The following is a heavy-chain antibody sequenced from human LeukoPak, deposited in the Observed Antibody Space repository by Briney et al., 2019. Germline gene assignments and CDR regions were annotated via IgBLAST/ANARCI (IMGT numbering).Heavy chain of an antibody. V-gene: IGHV3-74*01. CDR3: AKGGLRDGYRYAS. D-gene: IGHD5-24*01. Sequence: PGGSLRLSCAASGFTLSRYWMHWVRQAPGEGLVWVSRINSDGSKIDYADFAKGRFTISRDNSKNTLSLQMNSLRAADTAVHYCAKGGLRDGYRYASWGQGTLITVSS. CDR2: INSDGSKI. CDR1: GFTLSRYW. J-gene: IGHJ5*02.